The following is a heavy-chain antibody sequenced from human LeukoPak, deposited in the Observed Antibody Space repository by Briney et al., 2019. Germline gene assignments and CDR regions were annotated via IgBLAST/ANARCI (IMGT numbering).Heavy chain of an antibody. CDR1: GFTLRNYD. CDR2: IRYDGSDK. D-gene: IGHD4-17*01. Sequence: HPGGSLRLSCAASGFTLRNYDMHWVRQPPGKGLEWVAFIRYDGSDKYYADSVKGRFTISRDNSKNTLYLQMNSLRAEDTAVYYCAKRDYGDYVVGYWGQGTLVTVSS. CDR3: AKRDYGDYVVGY. V-gene: IGHV3-30*02. J-gene: IGHJ4*02.